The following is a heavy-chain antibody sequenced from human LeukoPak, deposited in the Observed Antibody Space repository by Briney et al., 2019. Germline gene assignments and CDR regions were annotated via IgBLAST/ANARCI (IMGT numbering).Heavy chain of an antibody. J-gene: IGHJ4*02. CDR3: ARENCGGDCSQAPSDY. Sequence: PGGSLRLSCAASGFTFSSYGMHWVRQAPGKGLEWVAVIWYDGSNKYYADSVKGRFTISRDNSKNTLYLQMNSLRAEDTAVYYCARENCGGDCSQAPSDYWGQGTLVTVSS. V-gene: IGHV3-33*01. CDR1: GFTFSSYG. D-gene: IGHD2-21*02. CDR2: IWYDGSNK.